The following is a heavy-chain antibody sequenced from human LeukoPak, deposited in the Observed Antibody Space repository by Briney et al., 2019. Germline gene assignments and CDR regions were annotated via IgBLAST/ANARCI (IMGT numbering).Heavy chain of an antibody. J-gene: IGHJ4*02. Sequence: PSETLSLTCTVSGGSISSYYWSWIRQPPGKGLEWIGYIYYSGSTNYNPSLKSRVTISVETSKNEFSLKLRSVTAADTAVYYCARDRGSYTYYFDYWGQGTLVTVSS. D-gene: IGHD1-26*01. V-gene: IGHV4-59*01. CDR2: IYYSGST. CDR3: ARDRGSYTYYFDY. CDR1: GGSISSYY.